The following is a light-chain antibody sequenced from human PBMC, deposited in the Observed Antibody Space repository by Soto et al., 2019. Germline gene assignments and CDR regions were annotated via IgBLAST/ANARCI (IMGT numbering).Light chain of an antibody. CDR1: QSVSSNY. CDR2: GAS. CDR3: QQYGSSPWT. J-gene: IGKJ1*01. V-gene: IGKV3-20*01. Sequence: EVVLAQSPGTLSLSTGERATVSCRASQSVSSNYLAWYQQKPGQAPSLLIFGASNRAPDIPDRFSGSGSGTDFTLTISRLDPEDFAVYYCQQYGSSPWTFGQGTKVDIK.